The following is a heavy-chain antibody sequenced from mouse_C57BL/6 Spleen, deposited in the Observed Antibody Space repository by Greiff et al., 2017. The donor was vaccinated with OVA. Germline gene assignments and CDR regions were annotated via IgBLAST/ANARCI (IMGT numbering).Heavy chain of an antibody. CDR3: ARETTMVTRGYFDY. CDR2: ISDGGSYT. CDR1: GFTFSSYA. J-gene: IGHJ2*01. Sequence: EVQGVESGGGLVKPGGSLKLSCAASGFTFSSYAMSWVRQTPEKRLEWVATISDGGSYTYYPDNVKGRFTISRDNAKNNLYLQMSHMKSEDTAMDYCARETTMVTRGYFDYWGQGTTLTVSS. V-gene: IGHV5-4*01. D-gene: IGHD2-2*01.